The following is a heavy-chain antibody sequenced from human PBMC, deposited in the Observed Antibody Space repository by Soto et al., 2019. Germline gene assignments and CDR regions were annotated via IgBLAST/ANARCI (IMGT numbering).Heavy chain of an antibody. D-gene: IGHD2-2*01. J-gene: IGHJ6*02. V-gene: IGHV3-48*03. CDR2: ISGSGDTI. Sequence: PGGSLRLSCAASGFTFKRYAMSWVRQAPGKGLEWVSTISGSGDTIYYADSVKGRFTISRDNAKNSLYLQMNSLRAEDTAVYYCARDGVGYCSSTSCYKGRPPQLYYYYYGMDVWGQGTTVTVSS. CDR1: GFTFKRYA. CDR3: ARDGVGYCSSTSCYKGRPPQLYYYYYGMDV.